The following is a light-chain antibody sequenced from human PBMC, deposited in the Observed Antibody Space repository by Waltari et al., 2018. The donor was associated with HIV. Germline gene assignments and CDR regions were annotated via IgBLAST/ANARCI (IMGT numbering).Light chain of an antibody. CDR3: GTWDSSLSEV. CDR1: ISNIGNNY. J-gene: IGLJ1*01. Sequence: QSVFTQPPSVSAAPGQKVTISCSGSISNIGNNYVSWYQQLPGTAPKLLIYDNNKRPSGIPDRFSGSKSGTAATLGITGLQTGDDADYDCGTWDSSLSEVFGTGTKVTVL. V-gene: IGLV1-51*01. CDR2: DNN.